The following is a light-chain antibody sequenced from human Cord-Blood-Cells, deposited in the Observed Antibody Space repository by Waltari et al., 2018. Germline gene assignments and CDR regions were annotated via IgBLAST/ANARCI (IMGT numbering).Light chain of an antibody. CDR3: QQYGSSMYP. Sequence: EIVLTQSPGTLSLSPGERATLSCRASPSVSSCYLAWYQQKPGQAPRLLIYGASSRATGTPDRFSGSGSGTDFTLTISRMEPEDFAVYYCQQYGSSMYPFGQGTKLAIK. CDR1: PSVSSCY. CDR2: GAS. V-gene: IGKV3-20*01. J-gene: IGKJ2*01.